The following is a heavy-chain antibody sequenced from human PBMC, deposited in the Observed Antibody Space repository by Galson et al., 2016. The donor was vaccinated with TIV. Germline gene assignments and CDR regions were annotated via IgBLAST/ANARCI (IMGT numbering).Heavy chain of an antibody. CDR1: ANTFISYA. Sequence: SVKVSCKASANTFISYAITWVRQAPGQGLEWMGGIISIFRTTQYAQEFQGRVTITADESMSTAYMELSSLRSDDTAVYYCARTDTLKNYYDSSGYYPFWGQGTLVTVSS. CDR2: IISIFRTT. D-gene: IGHD3-22*01. J-gene: IGHJ4*02. CDR3: ARTDTLKNYYDSSGYYPF. V-gene: IGHV1-69*13.